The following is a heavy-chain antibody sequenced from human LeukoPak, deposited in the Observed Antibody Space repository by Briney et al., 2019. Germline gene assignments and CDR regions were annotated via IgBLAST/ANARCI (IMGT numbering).Heavy chain of an antibody. J-gene: IGHJ4*02. CDR1: GFTFSSFA. CDR2: ISGSGGST. D-gene: IGHD1-26*01. CDR3: AKRGRGGATTFDY. Sequence: GGSLRLSCAASGFTFSSFAMSWVRQAPGKGLEWVSSISGSGGSTYYAGSVKGRFTISRDNSKNTLYLQMNSLRAEDTAVYYCAKRGRGGATTFDYWGQGTLVTVSS. V-gene: IGHV3-23*01.